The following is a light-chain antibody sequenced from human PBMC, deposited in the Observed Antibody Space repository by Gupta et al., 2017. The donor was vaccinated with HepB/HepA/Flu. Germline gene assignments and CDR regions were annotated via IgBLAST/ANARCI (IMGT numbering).Light chain of an antibody. CDR3: QQYYSTPLT. J-gene: IGKJ4*01. CDR2: WAS. CDR1: QSVLFSSNNKNY. V-gene: IGKV4-1*01. Sequence: DIVMTQSPDSLAVSLGERATFSCKSSQSVLFSSNNKNYLAWYQQKPGQPPKLLIYWASTRESGVPDRFSGSGSGTDFTLTISSLQAEDVAVYYCQQYYSTPLTFGGGTKVEIK.